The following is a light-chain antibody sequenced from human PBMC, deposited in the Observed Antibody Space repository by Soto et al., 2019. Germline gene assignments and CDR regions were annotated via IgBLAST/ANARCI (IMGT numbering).Light chain of an antibody. Sequence: EIVLTQSPGTLSLSPGERATLSCRASQSVSSSYLAWYQQKPGQAPRLLIYGASSRATGIPDRFSGSGSGTDFTLTIRRLEPEDFAVYYCQQYGSSPSWRFGQGTKVEIK. J-gene: IGKJ1*01. CDR1: QSVSSSY. CDR2: GAS. CDR3: QQYGSSPSWR. V-gene: IGKV3-20*01.